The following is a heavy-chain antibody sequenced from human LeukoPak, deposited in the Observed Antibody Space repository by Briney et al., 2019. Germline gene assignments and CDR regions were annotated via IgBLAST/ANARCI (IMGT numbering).Heavy chain of an antibody. CDR3: ARGATISETGYFDF. Sequence: RPSETLSLTCAVYGGSFSPCYWSWIRQSPGKGLEWVADIGHRGDTNYNPSVKSPVTTSIDPSTNQFSLNMTSLSAADTAVYYCARGATISETGYFDFWGQGTLVTVSS. CDR2: IGHRGDT. D-gene: IGHD2-21*02. J-gene: IGHJ4*03. CDR1: GGSFSPCY. V-gene: IGHV4-34*01.